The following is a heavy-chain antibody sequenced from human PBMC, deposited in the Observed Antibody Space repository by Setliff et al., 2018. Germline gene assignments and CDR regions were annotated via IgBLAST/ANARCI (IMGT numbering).Heavy chain of an antibody. CDR3: ARAADSYGPPRSYMDV. J-gene: IGHJ6*03. V-gene: IGHV3-48*01. D-gene: IGHD5-18*01. CDR1: GFTFSRYA. CDR2: ISASSANI. Sequence: GGSLRLSCAASGFTFSRYAMNWVRQTPGKGLEWVSYISASSANIQYADSVRGRFTVSRDNARNSLYLQMNSLRGDDAAVYYCARAADSYGPPRSYMDVWGKGTTVTVSS.